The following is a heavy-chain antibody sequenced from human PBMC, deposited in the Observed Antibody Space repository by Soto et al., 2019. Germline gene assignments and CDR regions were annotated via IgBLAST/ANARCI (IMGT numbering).Heavy chain of an antibody. CDR3: ARVYCSGGSCYHLDY. V-gene: IGHV1-58*02. Sequence: ASVKVSCKTSGFTFSNSAIQWVRQARGQRLEWIGWIIVGNGQTKPAERLQERVTISRDLSTNTLYLQMNSLRAEDTAVYYCARVYCSGGSCYHLDYWGQGTLVTVSS. D-gene: IGHD2-15*01. CDR1: GFTFSNSA. CDR2: IIVGNGQT. J-gene: IGHJ4*02.